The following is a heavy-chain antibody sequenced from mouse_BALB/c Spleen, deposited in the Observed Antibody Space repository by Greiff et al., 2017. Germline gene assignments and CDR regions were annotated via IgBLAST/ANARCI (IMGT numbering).Heavy chain of an antibody. V-gene: IGHV1S81*02. J-gene: IGHJ2*01. D-gene: IGHD2-1*01. CDR1: GYTFTSYW. Sequence: QVQLKQPGAELVKPGASVKLSCKASGYTFTSYWMHWVKQRPGQGLEWIGEINPSNGRTNYNEKFKSKATLTVDKSSSTAYMQLSSLTSEDSAVYYCARWGNYFYFDYWGQGTTLTVSS. CDR3: ARWGNYFYFDY. CDR2: INPSNGRT.